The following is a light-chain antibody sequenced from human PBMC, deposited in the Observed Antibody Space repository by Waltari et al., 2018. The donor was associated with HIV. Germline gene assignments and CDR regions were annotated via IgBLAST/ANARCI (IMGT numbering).Light chain of an antibody. Sequence: QSVLTQPPSASGTPGQRATISCSGSSSNIGNNYVYWYHQVPGTAPKLLLHRTDWRPSGGPDRFSGSKSGTSAAVAISGIRSDDEGDYYCATWDGSLSGRVFGGGTKLTVL. CDR1: SSNIGNNY. V-gene: IGLV1-47*01. CDR2: RTD. CDR3: ATWDGSLSGRV. J-gene: IGLJ3*02.